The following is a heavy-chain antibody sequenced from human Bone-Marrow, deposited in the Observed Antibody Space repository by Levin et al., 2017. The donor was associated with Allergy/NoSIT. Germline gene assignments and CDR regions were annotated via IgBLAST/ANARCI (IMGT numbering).Heavy chain of an antibody. CDR2: IWYDGSNK. D-gene: IGHD6-13*01. V-gene: IGHV3-33*01. J-gene: IGHJ6*02. CDR3: ARDFSQLVTYYYYGMDV. Sequence: PGGSLRLSCAASGFTFSSYGMHWVRQAPGKGLEWVAVIWYDGSNKYYADSVKGRFTISRDNSKNTLYLQMNSLRAEDTAVYYCARDFSQLVTYYYYGMDVWGQGTTVTVSS. CDR1: GFTFSSYG.